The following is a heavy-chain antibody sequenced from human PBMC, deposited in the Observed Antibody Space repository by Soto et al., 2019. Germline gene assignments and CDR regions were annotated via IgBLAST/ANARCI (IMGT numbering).Heavy chain of an antibody. V-gene: IGHV3-23*01. D-gene: IGHD2-15*01. Sequence: GGSLRLSCAASGFTFSSYAMSWVRQAPGKGLEWASAISGSGGSTYYADSVKGRFTISRDNAKNTLYLQMNSLRAEDTAVYYCARDRGCSGGSCYFPIDYWGQGTLVTVSS. J-gene: IGHJ4*02. CDR1: GFTFSSYA. CDR2: ISGSGGST. CDR3: ARDRGCSGGSCYFPIDY.